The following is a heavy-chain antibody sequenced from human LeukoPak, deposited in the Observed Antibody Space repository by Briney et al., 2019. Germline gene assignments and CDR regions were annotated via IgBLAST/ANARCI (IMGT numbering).Heavy chain of an antibody. CDR1: GGTFSSYA. V-gene: IGHV7-4-1*02. Sequence: ASVKVSCKASGGTFSSYAINWVRQAPGQGLEWMGWINTNTGNPTYAQGFTGRFVFSLDTSVSTAYLQISSLKAEDTAVYYCARTDSSGYYSIDYWGQGTLVTVSS. J-gene: IGHJ4*02. CDR3: ARTDSSGYYSIDY. D-gene: IGHD3-22*01. CDR2: INTNTGNP.